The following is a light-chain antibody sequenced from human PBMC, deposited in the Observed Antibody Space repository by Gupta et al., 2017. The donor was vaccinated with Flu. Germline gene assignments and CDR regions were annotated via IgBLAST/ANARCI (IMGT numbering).Light chain of an antibody. CDR3: QTYDTNRRI. CDR2: DSY. CDR1: YSNIGAGFD. Sequence: GSYSNIGAGFDVHWYQQFPGTTPKLLISDSYNRPSGVPDRFTASKSGTSASLVITGLHAEDEADYYCQTYDTNRRIFGGGTRLTVL. J-gene: IGLJ2*01. V-gene: IGLV1-40*01.